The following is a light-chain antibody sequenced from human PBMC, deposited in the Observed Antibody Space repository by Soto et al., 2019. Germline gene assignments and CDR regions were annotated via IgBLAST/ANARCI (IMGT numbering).Light chain of an antibody. J-gene: IGKJ5*01. Sequence: TQSPSSVYASVGDIVTITCRASQDIAGYLAWYQQKPGQAPRLLIYGASSRATGIPDRFSGSGSGTDFTLTISRLETEDFAVYYCQQYGSSHTITFGQGTRLEIK. CDR1: QDIAGY. CDR3: QQYGSSHTIT. CDR2: GAS. V-gene: IGKV3-20*01.